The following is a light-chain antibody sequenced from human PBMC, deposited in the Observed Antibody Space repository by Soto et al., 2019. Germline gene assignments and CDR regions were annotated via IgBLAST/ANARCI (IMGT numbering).Light chain of an antibody. V-gene: IGKV3-20*01. CDR3: QQYGTSIT. CDR1: QSVSSRN. J-gene: IGKJ4*01. CDR2: GAS. Sequence: EIVLTQSPGTLSLSPGERATLSCRASQSVSSRNLAWYQQKPGQAPRLLIYGASSRATAIPDRFSGSGSGTESTLTISILVPEDFAVYYCQQYGTSITFGGGTKVEIK.